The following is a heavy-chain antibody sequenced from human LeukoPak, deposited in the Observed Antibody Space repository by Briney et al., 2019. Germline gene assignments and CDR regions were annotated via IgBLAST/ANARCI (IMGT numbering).Heavy chain of an antibody. Sequence: SETLSLTCTVSGGSISSYYWSWIRQPPGNGLEWIGYIYYSGSINYNPSLKSRVTISVDTSKNQFSLKLSSVTAADTAVYYCARDSGFGDYSYYYYYMDVWGKGTTVTVSS. D-gene: IGHD3-10*01. J-gene: IGHJ6*03. CDR2: IYYSGSI. V-gene: IGHV4-59*01. CDR1: GGSISSYY. CDR3: ARDSGFGDYSYYYYYMDV.